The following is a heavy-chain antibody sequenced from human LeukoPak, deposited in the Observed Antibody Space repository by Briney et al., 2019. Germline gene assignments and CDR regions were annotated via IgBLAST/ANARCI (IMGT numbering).Heavy chain of an antibody. V-gene: IGHV3-30-3*01. J-gene: IGHJ6*02. CDR2: ISYDGSNK. CDR1: GFTFSRFA. D-gene: IGHD3-16*01. CDR3: ARGGGLDV. Sequence: GRSLRLSCAASGFTFSRFATHWVRQAPGKGLEWVAVISYDGSNKYYADSVKGRFTISRDNAKNSLYLQMSNLRAEDTAVYFCARGGGLDVWGQGATVTVSS.